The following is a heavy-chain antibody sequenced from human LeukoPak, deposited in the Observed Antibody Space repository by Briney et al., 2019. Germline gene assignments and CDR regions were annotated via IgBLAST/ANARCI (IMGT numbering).Heavy chain of an antibody. CDR3: ARDRHRAAAGPGLDY. Sequence: GGSLRLSCAASGFTFSSYGIHWVRQAPGKGLEWVAVMSYDGSNKYYADSVKGRFTISRDNSKNTLYLQMNSLRAEDTAVYYCARDRHRAAAGPGLDYWGQGTLVTVSS. CDR2: MSYDGSNK. CDR1: GFTFSSYG. D-gene: IGHD6-13*01. V-gene: IGHV3-30*03. J-gene: IGHJ4*02.